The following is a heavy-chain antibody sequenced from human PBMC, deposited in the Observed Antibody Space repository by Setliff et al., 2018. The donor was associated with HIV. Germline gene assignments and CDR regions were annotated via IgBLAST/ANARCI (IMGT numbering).Heavy chain of an antibody. CDR2: INAAISHT. J-gene: IGHJ3*02. D-gene: IGHD3-16*01. CDR1: GYSFSSYA. Sequence: ASVKVSCKASGYSFSSYAIHWVRQAAGQSPEWLGWINAAISHTRYSPKFQDRVTLTTDTSAGTIHMEMRSLRSEDTAVYYCVGGRGGFFDEPFDMWGPGTRVT. CDR3: VGGRGGFFDEPFDM. V-gene: IGHV1-3*01.